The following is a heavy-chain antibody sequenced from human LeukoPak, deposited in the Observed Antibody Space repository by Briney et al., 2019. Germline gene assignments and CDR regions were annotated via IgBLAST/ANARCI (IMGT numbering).Heavy chain of an antibody. Sequence: ASVKVSFTASGYTFTGYYMHWGRQAPGQGLEWMGWINPNSGGTIYAQNFQGRVTMTRDTSISTAYMELSRLTSDDTAVYYCARGTMATTPRTYNWFDPWGQGTLVTVSS. CDR1: GYTFTGYY. CDR2: INPNSGGT. J-gene: IGHJ5*02. D-gene: IGHD5-24*01. V-gene: IGHV1-2*02. CDR3: ARGTMATTPRTYNWFDP.